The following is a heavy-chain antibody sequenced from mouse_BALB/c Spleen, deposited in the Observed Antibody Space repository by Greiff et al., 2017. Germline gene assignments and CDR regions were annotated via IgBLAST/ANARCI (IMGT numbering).Heavy chain of an antibody. V-gene: IGHV1S137*01. CDR1: GYTFTDYA. Sequence: QVQLKQSGAELVRPGVSVKISCKGSGYTFTDYAMHWVKQSHAKSLEWIGVISTYYGDASYNQKFKGKATMTVDKSSSTAYMELARLTSEDSAIYYCARGGYGSRYFDVWGAGTTVTVSS. J-gene: IGHJ1*01. CDR2: ISTYYGDA. D-gene: IGHD1-1*01. CDR3: ARGGYGSRYFDV.